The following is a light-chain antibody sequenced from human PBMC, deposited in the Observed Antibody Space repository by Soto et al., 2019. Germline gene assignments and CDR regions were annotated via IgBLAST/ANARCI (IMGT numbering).Light chain of an antibody. J-gene: IGLJ3*02. CDR2: EVS. Sequence: QSALTQPASASGSPGQSVTISCTGTSSDVGGYNYVSWYQQHPGKAPKLMIYEVSDRPSGVSNRFSGSKSGNTASLTISGLQAEDDADYYCSSFTVSNTLVVFGGGTKLTVL. V-gene: IGLV2-14*01. CDR1: SSDVGGYNY. CDR3: SSFTVSNTLVV.